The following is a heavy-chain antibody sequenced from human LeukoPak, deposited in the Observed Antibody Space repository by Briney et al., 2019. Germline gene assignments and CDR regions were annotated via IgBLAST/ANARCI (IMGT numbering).Heavy chain of an antibody. CDR3: ARFKYSSGWYGALVTYYFDY. J-gene: IGHJ4*02. V-gene: IGHV1-69*13. CDR2: IIPIFGTA. D-gene: IGHD6-19*01. CDR1: GGTFSSYA. Sequence: ASVKVSCKASGGTFSSYAISWVRQAPGQGLEWMGGIIPIFGTANYAQKFQGRVTITADESTSTAYMELSSVTAADTAVYYCARFKYSSGWYGALVTYYFDYWGQGTLVTVSS.